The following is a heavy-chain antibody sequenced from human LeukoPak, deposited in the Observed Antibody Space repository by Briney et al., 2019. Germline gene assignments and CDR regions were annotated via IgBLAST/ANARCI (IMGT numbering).Heavy chain of an antibody. CDR3: ATGGYSGYDFDY. D-gene: IGHD5-12*01. V-gene: IGHV1-18*01. Sequence: GASVKVSCKASGYTFSSYGISWVRQAPGQGLEWMGWISAYNGNTNYAQKFQGRVTMTTDTSTSTAYMELRSLKSDDTAVFYCATGGYSGYDFDYWGQGTLVTVSS. CDR1: GYTFSSYG. CDR2: ISAYNGNT. J-gene: IGHJ4*02.